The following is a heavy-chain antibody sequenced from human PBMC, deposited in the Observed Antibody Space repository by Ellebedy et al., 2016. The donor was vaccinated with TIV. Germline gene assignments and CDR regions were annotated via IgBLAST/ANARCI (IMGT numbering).Heavy chain of an antibody. Sequence: PGGSLRLSCAASGFTFSTYSMNWVRQAPGKGLEWVSYIGSRTGTIYYADSVKGRFTISRDNAKNSLYLQMNSLRDEDTAVYYCARGGGERLRYAFDLWGHGTMVTVSS. CDR3: ARGGGERLRYAFDL. D-gene: IGHD1-26*01. CDR1: GFTFSTYS. CDR2: IGSRTGTI. J-gene: IGHJ3*01. V-gene: IGHV3-48*02.